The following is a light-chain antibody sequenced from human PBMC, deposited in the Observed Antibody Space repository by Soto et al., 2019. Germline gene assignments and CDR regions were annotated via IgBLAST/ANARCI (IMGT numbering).Light chain of an antibody. CDR3: QHYNNYSG. J-gene: IGKJ2*03. Sequence: DIQMTQSPSTLSASVGDRVTFTCRASQSIGNWLAWYQQKPGKAPKLLIYKASNLESGVPSRFSGSGSGTEFTLTISNLQPDDFAPYYCQHYNNYSGFGQGTKLEIK. V-gene: IGKV1-5*03. CDR2: KAS. CDR1: QSIGNW.